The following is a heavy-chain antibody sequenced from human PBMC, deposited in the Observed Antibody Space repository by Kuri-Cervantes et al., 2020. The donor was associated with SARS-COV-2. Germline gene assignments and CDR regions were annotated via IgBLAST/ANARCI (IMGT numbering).Heavy chain of an antibody. V-gene: IGHV4-38-2*02. CDR3: ARDLREDAFDI. CDR2: IYHSGST. J-gene: IGHJ3*02. CDR1: GYSISSGYY. Sequence: GSLRLSCTVSGYSISSGYYWGWIRQPPGKGLEWIGSIYHSGSTYYNLSLKSRVTISVDTSKNQFSLKLSSVTAADTAVYYCARDLREDAFDIWGQGTMVTVSS.